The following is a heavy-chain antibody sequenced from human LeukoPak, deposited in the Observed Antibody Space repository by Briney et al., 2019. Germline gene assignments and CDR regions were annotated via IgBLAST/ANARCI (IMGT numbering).Heavy chain of an antibody. CDR3: ARSGEGYYYGMDV. V-gene: IGHV4-59*01. D-gene: IGHD2-15*01. CDR1: GGSISSYY. Sequence: SETLSLTCTVSGGSISSYYWSWIRQPPGKGLEWIGYIYYSGSTNYNPSLKSRVTISVDTSKNQFSLKLSSVTAADTAVYYCARSGEGYYYGMDVWGQGTTVTVSS. J-gene: IGHJ6*02. CDR2: IYYSGST.